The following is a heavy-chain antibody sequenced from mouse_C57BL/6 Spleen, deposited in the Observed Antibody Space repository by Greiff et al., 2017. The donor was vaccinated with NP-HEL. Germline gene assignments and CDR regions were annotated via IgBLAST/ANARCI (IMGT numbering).Heavy chain of an antibody. CDR1: GFPLTSYG. J-gene: IGHJ4*01. V-gene: IGHV2-5*01. Sequence: QVQLQQSGPGLVQPSQSLSITCTVSGFPLTSYGVHWVRQSPGKGLEWLGVIWRGGGTDNKEAFMYRLTITKENPKSQVVFKMNSRQADDTAIYYCAKNSPRGEYAMDYWGQGTSVTVSS. CDR3: AKNSPRGEYAMDY. CDR2: IWRGGGT.